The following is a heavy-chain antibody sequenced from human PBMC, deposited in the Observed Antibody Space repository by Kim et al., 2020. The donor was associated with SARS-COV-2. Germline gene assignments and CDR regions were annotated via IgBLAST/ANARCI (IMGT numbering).Heavy chain of an antibody. V-gene: IGHV4-30-2*04. CDR3: ARGGPGSSGYYYFVFDY. D-gene: IGHD3-22*01. J-gene: IGHJ4*02. Sequence: LKSRVTISVDTSKNQFSLKLSSVTAADTAVYYCARGGPGSSGYYYFVFDYWGQGTLVTVSS.